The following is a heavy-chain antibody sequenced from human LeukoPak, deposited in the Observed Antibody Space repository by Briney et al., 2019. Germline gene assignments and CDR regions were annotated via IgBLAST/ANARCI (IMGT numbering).Heavy chain of an antibody. J-gene: IGHJ4*02. CDR3: AKDTFIWNYCTNGVCSPFDY. CDR1: RFTFSSYA. Sequence: GGSLTLSCAGSRFTFSSYARSWVRQAPGQGLEWVSVISDSGDYTSYADSVRGRFTISRDNSRNTLYLQMISLRPEDTAVYYCAKDTFIWNYCTNGVCSPFDYWGQGILVTVSS. CDR2: ISDSGDYT. V-gene: IGHV3-23*01. D-gene: IGHD2-8*01.